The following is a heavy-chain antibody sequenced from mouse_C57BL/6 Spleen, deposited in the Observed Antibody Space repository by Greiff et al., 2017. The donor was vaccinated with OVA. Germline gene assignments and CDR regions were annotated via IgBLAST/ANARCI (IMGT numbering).Heavy chain of an antibody. CDR3: ARVGAYYGSSYFDY. Sequence: QVQLQQPGAELVRPGTSVKLSCKASGYTFTSYWMHWVKQRPGQGLEWIGVIDPSDSYTNYNQKFKGKATLTVDTSSSTAYMQLSSLTSEDSAVYYCARVGAYYGSSYFDYWGQGTTLTVSS. V-gene: IGHV1-59*01. CDR1: GYTFTSYW. J-gene: IGHJ2*01. CDR2: IDPSDSYT. D-gene: IGHD1-1*01.